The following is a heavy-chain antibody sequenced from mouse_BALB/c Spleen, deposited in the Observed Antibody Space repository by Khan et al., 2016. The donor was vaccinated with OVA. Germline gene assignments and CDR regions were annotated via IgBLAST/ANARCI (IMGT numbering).Heavy chain of an antibody. CDR1: GYSITSDYA. D-gene: IGHD1-1*01. Sequence: DVQLQESGPGLVKPSQSLSLICTVTGYSITSDYAWNWIRQFPGNKLEWMGFISYSGNTNYNPSLKSRISITRDTSKNQFVLHLNSVTTEDTATYYCARVYGGDFDYWGQGTTPTVSS. J-gene: IGHJ2*01. V-gene: IGHV3-2*02. CDR3: ARVYGGDFDY. CDR2: ISYSGNT.